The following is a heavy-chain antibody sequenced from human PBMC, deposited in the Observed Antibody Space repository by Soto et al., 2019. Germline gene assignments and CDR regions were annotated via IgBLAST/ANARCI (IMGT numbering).Heavy chain of an antibody. V-gene: IGHV1-18*01. D-gene: IGHD6-13*01. CDR1: GYTFSRYG. CDR3: ARASAYSTPWSFDN. J-gene: IGHJ4*02. CDR2: ISGFNGNT. Sequence: ASVKVSCKASGYTFSRYGISWVRLAPGQGLEWMGWISGFNGNTKESEKLQGRVTLTTDTAANTAHMELRGLRSDDTAVYYCARASAYSTPWSFDNWGQGTLVTVSS.